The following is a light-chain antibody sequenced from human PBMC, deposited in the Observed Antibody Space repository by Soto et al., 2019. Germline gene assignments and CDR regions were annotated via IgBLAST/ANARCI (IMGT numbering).Light chain of an antibody. Sequence: AIQMTQSPPSLSASVGERVPITCRASQGIRNDLDWFQQKPGKAPKLLIYAASNLQSGVPARFSGSGSGTDFTLTISSLQPEDFATYYCLQKYFYPFTFGPGTKVDIK. CDR1: QGIRND. V-gene: IGKV1-6*01. CDR2: AAS. CDR3: LQKYFYPFT. J-gene: IGKJ3*01.